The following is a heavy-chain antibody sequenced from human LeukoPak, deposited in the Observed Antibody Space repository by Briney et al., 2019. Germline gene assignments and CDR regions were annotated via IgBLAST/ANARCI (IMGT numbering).Heavy chain of an antibody. CDR3: AHRLPSGSPWPFGYFDF. D-gene: IGHD3-3*01. Sequence: SGPTLVNPTQTLTLTCTFSGFSLTTSGVGVGWIRQAPGEALEWLSVIYWDNDKRYSPSLKTRLTITKDTSRNQVVLTTTDMDPVDTATYYCAHRLPSGSPWPFGYFDFWGQGILVTVSS. CDR2: IYWDNDK. V-gene: IGHV2-5*02. CDR1: GFSLTTSGVG. J-gene: IGHJ4*02.